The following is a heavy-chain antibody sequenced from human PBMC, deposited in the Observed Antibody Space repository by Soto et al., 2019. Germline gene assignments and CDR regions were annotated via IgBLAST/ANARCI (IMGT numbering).Heavy chain of an antibody. CDR3: ARYADSSTGWFGY. Sequence: SETLSLTCTVSGGSISSGGYYWSWIRQHPGKGLEWIGYIYYSGSTYYNPSLKSRVTISVDTSKNQFSLKLSSVTAADTAVYYCARYADSSTGWFGYWGQGTPVTVSS. CDR1: GGSISSGGYY. J-gene: IGHJ5*01. V-gene: IGHV4-31*03. CDR2: IYYSGST. D-gene: IGHD2-8*02.